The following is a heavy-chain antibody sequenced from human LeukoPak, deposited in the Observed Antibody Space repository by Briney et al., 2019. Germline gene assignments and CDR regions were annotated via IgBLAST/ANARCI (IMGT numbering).Heavy chain of an antibody. CDR2: IYYSGST. CDR1: GGSISSSSYY. V-gene: IGHV4-39*07. D-gene: IGHD6-19*01. J-gene: IGHJ3*02. CDR3: AREVSSVRTVDAFDI. Sequence: SETLSLTCTVSGGSISSSSYYWGWIRQPPGTGLEWIGSIYYSGSTYYNPSLKSRVTISVDTSKNQFSLKLSSVTAADTAAYYCAREVSSVRTVDAFDIWGQGTMVTVSS.